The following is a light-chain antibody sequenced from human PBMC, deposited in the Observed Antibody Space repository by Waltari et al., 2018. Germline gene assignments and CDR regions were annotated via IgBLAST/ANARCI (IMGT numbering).Light chain of an antibody. J-gene: IGKJ2*01. CDR3: QQGEASPYT. Sequence: DILMTQSPSSVSASVGDRVTITCRARQDVRSWLAWYQQKPGNAPNLLIYAASSLQSGVPSRFSGSGSGTHFTLTISSLQPEDFATYYCQQGEASPYTFGQGTKLEIK. V-gene: IGKV1-12*01. CDR1: QDVRSW. CDR2: AAS.